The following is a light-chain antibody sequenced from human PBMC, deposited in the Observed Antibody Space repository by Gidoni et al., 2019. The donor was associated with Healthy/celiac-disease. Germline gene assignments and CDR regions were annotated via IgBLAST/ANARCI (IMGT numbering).Light chain of an antibody. Sequence: EIVLTQCPATLSLSPGERATLSCRASQSVSSYLAWYQQKPGQAPRLLIYDASNRATGIPARFSGSGSGTDFTLTISSLEPEDFAVYYCQQRSNWPPTCXQXTKLEIK. V-gene: IGKV3-11*01. CDR1: QSVSSY. J-gene: IGKJ2*01. CDR2: DAS. CDR3: QQRSNWPPT.